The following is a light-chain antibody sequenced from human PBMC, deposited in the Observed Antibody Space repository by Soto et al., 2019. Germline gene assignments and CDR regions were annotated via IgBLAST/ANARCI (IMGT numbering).Light chain of an antibody. CDR1: QSVSSSY. CDR2: GDY. J-gene: IGKJ3*01. CDR3: PQHGRSLT. V-gene: IGKV3-20*01. Sequence: ESVLTQSPFTLSLSPGERAALSCRASQSVSSSYLAWYQQKPCQAPRILIYGDYRSATGITDRFSGSRSGTEFHLTLSRPEPEAFPVHQCPQHGRSLTFGPRKKVDIK.